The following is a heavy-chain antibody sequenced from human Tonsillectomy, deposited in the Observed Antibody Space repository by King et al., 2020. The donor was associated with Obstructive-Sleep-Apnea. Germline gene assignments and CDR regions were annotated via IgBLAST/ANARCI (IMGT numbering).Heavy chain of an antibody. CDR2: ISGSNTNT. Sequence: QLVQSGGGLVQPGGSLRLSCAASGFTFSSSGMSWVRQAPGKGLEWVSTISGSNTNTWYADSVMGRFTISRDNSKNTLYLHMDSLRAEDTAVYYCAKDESGYTRYQDYWGQGTLVTVSS. D-gene: IGHD6-13*01. CDR3: AKDESGYTRYQDY. J-gene: IGHJ4*02. V-gene: IGHV3-23*04. CDR1: GFTFSSSG.